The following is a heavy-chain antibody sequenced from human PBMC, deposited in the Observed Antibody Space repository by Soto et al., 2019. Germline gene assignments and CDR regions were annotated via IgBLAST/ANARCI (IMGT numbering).Heavy chain of an antibody. V-gene: IGHV3-7*05. CDR1: GFTFSSYW. Sequence: LRLSCAASGFTFSSYWMSWVRQAPGKGLEWVANIKQDGSEKYYVDSVEGRFTISRDNAKNSLYLQMNSLRAEDTAVYYCARITYYYDSSGSPYFDYWGQGTLVTVSS. CDR2: IKQDGSEK. J-gene: IGHJ4*02. CDR3: ARITYYYDSSGSPYFDY. D-gene: IGHD3-22*01.